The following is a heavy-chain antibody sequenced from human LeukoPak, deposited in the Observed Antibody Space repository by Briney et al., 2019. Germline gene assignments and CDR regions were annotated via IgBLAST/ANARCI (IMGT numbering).Heavy chain of an antibody. V-gene: IGHV4-34*01. CDR1: GGSFSGYY. CDR2: INHSGST. Sequence: SETLSLTCAVYGGSFSGYYWSWIRQPPGKGLEWIGEINHSGSTNYNPSLKSRVTISVDTSKNQFSLKLSSVTAADTAVYYCASLAGRSYCQRGAGVARGYYYYYMDFWGQGTTVTVSS. J-gene: IGHJ6*03. CDR3: ASLAGRSYCQRGAGVARGYYYYYMDF. D-gene: IGHD3-10*01.